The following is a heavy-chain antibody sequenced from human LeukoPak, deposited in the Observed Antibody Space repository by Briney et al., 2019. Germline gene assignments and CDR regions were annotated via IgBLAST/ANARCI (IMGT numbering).Heavy chain of an antibody. Sequence: ASVKVSCKASGYTFTDYYMHWVRQAPGQGLEWMGWINLNSGGTDYVQKFQGRVTMTTDTSTSTAYMELRSLRSDDTAVYYCARDLVPAATRSWFDPWGQGTLVTVSS. D-gene: IGHD2-2*01. CDR2: INLNSGGT. J-gene: IGHJ5*02. V-gene: IGHV1-2*02. CDR1: GYTFTDYY. CDR3: ARDLVPAATRSWFDP.